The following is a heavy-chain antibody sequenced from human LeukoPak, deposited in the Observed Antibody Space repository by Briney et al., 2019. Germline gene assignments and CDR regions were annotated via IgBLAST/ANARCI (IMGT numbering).Heavy chain of an antibody. CDR2: ISYDGSNK. CDR3: AKPLVSGYDDGFDY. CDR1: GFTFSSYG. D-gene: IGHD5-12*01. V-gene: IGHV3-30*18. Sequence: GGSLRLSCAASGFTFSSYGMHWVRQAPGKGLEWVAVISYDGSNKYYANSVKGRFTISRDNSKNTLYLQMNSLRAEDTAVYYCAKPLVSGYDDGFDYWGQGTLVTVSS. J-gene: IGHJ4*02.